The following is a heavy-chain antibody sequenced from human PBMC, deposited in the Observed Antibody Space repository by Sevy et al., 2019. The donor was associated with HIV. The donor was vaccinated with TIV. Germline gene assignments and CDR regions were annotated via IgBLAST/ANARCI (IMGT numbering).Heavy chain of an antibody. CDR1: GGSISSYY. Sequence: SETLSLTCTVSGGSISSYYWSWIRQPPGKGLEWIGYIYYSGSTNYNPSLKSRVTISVDTSKNQFSLKLSSVTAADTAVYYCACFSGRRCSGGSCYLADAFDIWGQGTMVTVSS. J-gene: IGHJ3*02. V-gene: IGHV4-59*01. CDR3: ACFSGRRCSGGSCYLADAFDI. CDR2: IYYSGST. D-gene: IGHD2-15*01.